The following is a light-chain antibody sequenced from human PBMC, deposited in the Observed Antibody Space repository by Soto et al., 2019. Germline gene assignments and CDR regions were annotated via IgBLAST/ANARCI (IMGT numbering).Light chain of an antibody. CDR3: QQRSNWPPIT. Sequence: EIVLTQSPATLSLSPGERATLSCRASQSVSSYLAWYQQEPGQAPRLLIYDASNRATGIPARFSGGGSGTDFTLTIDNLEPDDFAIYYCQQRSNWPPITFGQGTRLEIK. CDR2: DAS. J-gene: IGKJ5*01. CDR1: QSVSSY. V-gene: IGKV3-11*01.